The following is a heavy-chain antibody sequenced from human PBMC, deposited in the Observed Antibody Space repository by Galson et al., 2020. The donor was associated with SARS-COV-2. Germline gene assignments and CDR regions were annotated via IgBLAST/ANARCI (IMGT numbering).Heavy chain of an antibody. CDR1: GGSISSGDYY. CDR2: IYYSGST. V-gene: IGHV4-30-4*01. CDR3: ARGDGIGDFFDY. J-gene: IGHJ4*02. D-gene: IGHD3-10*01. Sequence: ASETLSLTCTVSGGSISSGDYYWSWIRQPPGKGLEWIGYIYYSGSTYYNPSLKSRVTISVDTSKNQFSLRMISMTAADTAVYYCARGDGIGDFFDYWGQGAPVTVSS.